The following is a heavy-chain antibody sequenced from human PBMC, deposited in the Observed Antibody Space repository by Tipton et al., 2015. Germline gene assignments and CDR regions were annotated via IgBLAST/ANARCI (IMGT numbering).Heavy chain of an antibody. J-gene: IGHJ3*01. Sequence: GSLRLSCEVSEVIFTGHWMSWVRQGPHKGLEWVGQISTDGSEKWYLDSMEGRFTISRDNAKNSLYLQMHSVTAEDTAIYYCVRDVNGGYYDLWGQGTTVTVST. CDR1: EVIFTGHW. V-gene: IGHV3-7*01. CDR3: VRDVNGGYYDL. D-gene: IGHD3-10*01. CDR2: ISTDGSEK.